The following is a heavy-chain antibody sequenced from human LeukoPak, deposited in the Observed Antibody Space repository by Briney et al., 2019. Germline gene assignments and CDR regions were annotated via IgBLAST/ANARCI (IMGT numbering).Heavy chain of an antibody. CDR3: AREITMVRGATQSGY. J-gene: IGHJ4*02. D-gene: IGHD3-10*01. CDR2: MNPNSGNT. V-gene: IGHV1-8*01. Sequence: ASVKVSCKASGYTFTSYDINWVRQATGQGLEWMGWMNPNSGNTGYAQKFQGRVTMTRNTSISTACMELSSLRSEDTAVYYCAREITMVRGATQSGYWGQGTLVTVSS. CDR1: GYTFTSYD.